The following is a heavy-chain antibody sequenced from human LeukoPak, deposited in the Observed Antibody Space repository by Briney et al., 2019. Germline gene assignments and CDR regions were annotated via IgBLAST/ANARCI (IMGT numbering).Heavy chain of an antibody. CDR2: INPNSGGT. V-gene: IGHV1-2*04. D-gene: IGHD3-10*01. CDR1: GYTFTSYG. CDR3: ARRGTGYYGSGSYTVDY. J-gene: IGHJ4*02. Sequence: ASVKVSCKASGYTFTSYGISWVRQAPGQGLEWMGWINPNSGGTNYAQKFQGWVTMTRDTSISTAYMELRSLRSDDTAVYYCARRGTGYYGSGSYTVDYWGQGTLVTVSS.